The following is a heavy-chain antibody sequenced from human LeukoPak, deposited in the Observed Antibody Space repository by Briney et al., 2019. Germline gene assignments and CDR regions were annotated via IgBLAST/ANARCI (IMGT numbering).Heavy chain of an antibody. CDR2: MYSGGST. CDR1: GFTVSSYY. D-gene: IGHD6-19*01. Sequence: GGSLRLSCAASGFTVSSYYMTWVRQAPGKGLEWVSVMYSGGSTYYADSVKGRFTISRDNSKNTLYLQMNSLRDEDTALYYCAKAGIGVVGYFDYWGQGTLVTVSS. CDR3: AKAGIGVVGYFDY. J-gene: IGHJ4*02. V-gene: IGHV3-53*01.